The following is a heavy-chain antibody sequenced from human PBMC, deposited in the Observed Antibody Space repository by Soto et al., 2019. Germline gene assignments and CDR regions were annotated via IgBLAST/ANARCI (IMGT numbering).Heavy chain of an antibody. CDR1: GGSFSGYY. J-gene: IGHJ6*02. CDR2: INHSGST. Sequence: PSETLSLTCAVYGGSFSGYYWSWIRQPPGKGLEWIGEINHSGSTNYNPSLKSRVTISVDTSKNQFSLKLSSVTAADTALYYCARVGDTAMVSDYYYGMDVWGQGTTVTVS. D-gene: IGHD5-18*01. V-gene: IGHV4-34*01. CDR3: ARVGDTAMVSDYYYGMDV.